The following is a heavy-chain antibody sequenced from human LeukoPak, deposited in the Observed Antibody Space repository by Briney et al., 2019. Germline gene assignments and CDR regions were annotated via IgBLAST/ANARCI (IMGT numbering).Heavy chain of an antibody. CDR3: ARAGYCGGDCYMGTGIFDY. CDR2: IYYSGST. V-gene: IGHV4-59*01. CDR1: GGSISSYY. J-gene: IGHJ4*02. Sequence: SETLSLTCTVSGGSISSYYWSWIRQPPGKGLEWIGYIYYSGSTNYNPSLKSRVTISVDTSKNQFSLKLSSVTAADTAVYYCARAGYCGGDCYMGTGIFDYWGQGTLVTVSS. D-gene: IGHD2-21*01.